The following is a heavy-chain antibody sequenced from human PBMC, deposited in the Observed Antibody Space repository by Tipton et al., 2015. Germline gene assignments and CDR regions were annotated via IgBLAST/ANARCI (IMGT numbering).Heavy chain of an antibody. CDR2: ISHSGNT. Sequence: TLSLTCTVSGGSISRYYWGWIRQPPGKGLEWIGSISHSGNTYYNPSLKSRVTMSRDTSKNQFSLKLTSVTAADTSVYYCVRPSLPHDRGDYYFQSWGQGSLVTVSS. D-gene: IGHD2-21*02. V-gene: IGHV4-59*04. CDR3: VRPSLPHDRGDYYFQS. J-gene: IGHJ4*02. CDR1: GGSISRYY.